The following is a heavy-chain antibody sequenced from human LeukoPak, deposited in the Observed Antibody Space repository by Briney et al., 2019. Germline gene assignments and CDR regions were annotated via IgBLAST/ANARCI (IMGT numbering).Heavy chain of an antibody. D-gene: IGHD2-15*01. CDR3: ARDNIVVVVAATHTYYYGMDV. V-gene: IGHV3-21*01. J-gene: IGHJ6*02. Sequence: PGGSLRLFCAASGFTFSSYSMNWVRQAPGKGLEWVSSISSSSSYIYYADSVKGRFTISRDNAKNSLYLQMNSLRAEDTAVYYCARDNIVVVVAATHTYYYGMDVWGQGTTVTVSS. CDR1: GFTFSSYS. CDR2: ISSSSSYI.